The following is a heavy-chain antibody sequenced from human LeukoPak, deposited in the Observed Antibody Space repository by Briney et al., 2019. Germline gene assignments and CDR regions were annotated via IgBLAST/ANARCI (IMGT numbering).Heavy chain of an antibody. CDR1: GFIFGDYA. CDR2: IRMKTYGETT. CDR3: TRLTRGSFGVVTADY. V-gene: IGHV3-49*04. Sequence: GGSLRLSCTASGFIFGDYAMSWVRQAPGKGLEWVGFIRMKTYGETTDYAASVKDRFTISRDDSKSIAYLQMNSLKIEDTAVYYCTRLTRGSFGVVTADYWGQGTLVTVSS. J-gene: IGHJ4*02. D-gene: IGHD3-3*01.